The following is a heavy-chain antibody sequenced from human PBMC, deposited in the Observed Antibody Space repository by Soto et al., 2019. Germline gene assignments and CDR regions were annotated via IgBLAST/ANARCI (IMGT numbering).Heavy chain of an antibody. CDR3: AGSPDFWSGYWIGWFDP. J-gene: IGHJ5*02. Sequence: GAEVKKPGESLKISCKGSGYSFTSYWIGWVRQMPGKGLEWMGIIYPGDSDTRYSPSFQGQVTISADKSISTAYLQWRSLKASDTAMYYCAGSPDFWSGYWIGWFDPWGQGTLVTVSS. V-gene: IGHV5-51*03. CDR1: GYSFTSYW. CDR2: IYPGDSDT. D-gene: IGHD3-3*01.